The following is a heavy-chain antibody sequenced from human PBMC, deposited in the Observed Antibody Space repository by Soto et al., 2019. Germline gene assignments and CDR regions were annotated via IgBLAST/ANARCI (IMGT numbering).Heavy chain of an antibody. D-gene: IGHD3-10*01. CDR3: ARDTYYYGSGSLGDNYYGMDV. CDR2: ISAYNGNT. Sequence: APVKVACKASGYTLTSYVISCVRQAAGQGLECMGWISAYNGNTNYAQKLQGRVTMTTDTSTSTAYMELRSLRSDDTAVYYCARDTYYYGSGSLGDNYYGMDVWGQGTTVTVSS. J-gene: IGHJ6*02. CDR1: GYTLTSYV. V-gene: IGHV1-18*04.